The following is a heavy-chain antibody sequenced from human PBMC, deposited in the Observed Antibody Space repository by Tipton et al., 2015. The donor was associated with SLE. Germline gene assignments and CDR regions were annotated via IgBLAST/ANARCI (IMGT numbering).Heavy chain of an antibody. CDR3: ARDITIFGVVASPRAFDI. J-gene: IGHJ3*02. D-gene: IGHD3-3*01. Sequence: GLVKPSQTLSLTCAISGDSVSSNSAAWNWIRQSPSRGLEWLGRTYYRSKWYNDYAVSVKSRITINPDTSKNQFSLQLNSVTPEDTAVYYCARDITIFGVVASPRAFDIWGQGTMVTVSS. CDR2: TYYRSKWYN. CDR1: GDSVSSNSAA. V-gene: IGHV6-1*01.